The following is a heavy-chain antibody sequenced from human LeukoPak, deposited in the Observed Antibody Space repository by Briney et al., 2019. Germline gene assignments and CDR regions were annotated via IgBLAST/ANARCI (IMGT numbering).Heavy chain of an antibody. CDR1: GFTFSSYS. V-gene: IGHV3-21*01. CDR2: ISSSSSYM. D-gene: IGHD4-17*01. CDR3: ARDARTVTTLFDY. Sequence: GGSLRLSCAASGFTFSSYSMNWVRQAPGKGLEWVSSISSSSSYMYYADSVKGRFTISRDNAKNSLYLQMNSLRAEDTAVYYCARDARTVTTLFDYWGQGTLVTVSS. J-gene: IGHJ4*02.